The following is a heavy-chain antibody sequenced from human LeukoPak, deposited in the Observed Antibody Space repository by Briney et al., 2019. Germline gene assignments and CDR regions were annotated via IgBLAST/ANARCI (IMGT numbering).Heavy chain of an antibody. CDR3: ARDAYYGSGSYYPSP. V-gene: IGHV1-18*04. CDR1: GYTFTSYG. Sequence: ASVKVSCKASGYTFTSYGISWVRQAPGQGLEWMGWISAYNGNTSYAQKLQGRVTMTTDTSTSTAYMELRSLRSDDTAVYYCARDAYYGSGSYYPSPWGQGTLVTVSS. CDR2: ISAYNGNT. J-gene: IGHJ5*02. D-gene: IGHD3-10*01.